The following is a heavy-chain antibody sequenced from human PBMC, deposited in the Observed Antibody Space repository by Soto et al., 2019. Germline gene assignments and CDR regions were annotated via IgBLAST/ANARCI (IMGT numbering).Heavy chain of an antibody. CDR3: ARSPSFPDFWSGPADL. CDR1: GGSISGGRDY. J-gene: IGHJ5*02. CDR2: IDYNGNT. Sequence: QVQLQESGPRLVKPSQTLSLTCTVSGGSISGGRDYWSWIRQHPGGGLEWIGYIDYNGNTFHSPSLQRRASIALDSSQNSFALNLASMTAADTAVYYCARSPSFPDFWSGPADLWGQGILVTVS. V-gene: IGHV4-31*03. D-gene: IGHD3-3*01.